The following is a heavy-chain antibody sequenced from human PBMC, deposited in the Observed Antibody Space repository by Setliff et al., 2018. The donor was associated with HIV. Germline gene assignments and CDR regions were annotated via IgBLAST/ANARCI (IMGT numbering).Heavy chain of an antibody. Sequence: LSLTCTVSGASISSFSWSWIRQPAGKGLEWIGRFYSGGITSYNPSLKSRVTMSLDTSKNQFSLKLSSVTAADTAVYYCARDFLQYGFSYFDYWGQGSLVTVS. CDR1: GASISSFS. V-gene: IGHV4-4*07. D-gene: IGHD3-10*01. CDR3: ARDFLQYGFSYFDY. CDR2: FYSGGIT. J-gene: IGHJ4*02.